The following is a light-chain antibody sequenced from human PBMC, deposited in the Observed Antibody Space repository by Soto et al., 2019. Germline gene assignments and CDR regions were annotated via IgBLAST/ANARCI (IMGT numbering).Light chain of an antibody. J-gene: IGKJ1*01. CDR1: QSVLYSSNNKNY. Sequence: DIVMTQSPDSLAVSLGERATINCKSSQSVLYSSNNKNYLAWYQQKPGQPPKLLIYWASTRESGVPDRFSGSGSWTDFNLTISRLQAEDVAVYYCQPYYRPWTFGQGTKVDIK. CDR3: QPYYRPWT. CDR2: WAS. V-gene: IGKV4-1*01.